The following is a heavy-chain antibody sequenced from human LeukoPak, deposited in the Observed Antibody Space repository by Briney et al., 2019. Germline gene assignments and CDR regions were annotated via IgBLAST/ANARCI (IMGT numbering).Heavy chain of an antibody. D-gene: IGHD1-1*01. CDR1: GFTFRSYG. V-gene: IGHV3-33*01. J-gene: IGHJ4*02. CDR3: ARYNSGTIDY. Sequence: GGSLRLSCAASGFTFRSYGTHWVRQAPGKGLEWVAIIWYDGSKKYHADSVKGRFTVSRDNSNNMLYLQMDSLRAEDTAVYYCARYNSGTIDYWGQGTLVTVSS. CDR2: IWYDGSKK.